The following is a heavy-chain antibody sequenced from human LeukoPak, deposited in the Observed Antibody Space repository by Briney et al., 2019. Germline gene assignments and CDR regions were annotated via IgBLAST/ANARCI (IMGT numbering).Heavy chain of an antibody. Sequence: PGGSLRLSCAASGFTFSTYWMHWVRQAPGKGLVWVAHINGDGSATSYADSMKGRFTISRDNAKNTLYLHITGLRADDTAVFYCVRGAYYFYGMDVWGQGTTVTASS. CDR1: GFTFSTYW. CDR3: VRGAYYFYGMDV. CDR2: INGDGSAT. J-gene: IGHJ6*02. V-gene: IGHV3-74*01. D-gene: IGHD3-16*01.